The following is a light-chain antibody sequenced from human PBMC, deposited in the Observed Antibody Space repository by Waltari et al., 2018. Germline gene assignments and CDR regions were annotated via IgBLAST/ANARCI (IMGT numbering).Light chain of an antibody. CDR2: GQS. J-gene: IGLJ2*01. V-gene: IGLV3-19*01. CDR3: HSRDSSSTRF. Sequence: SSELTQDPTVSVALGQPVRITCPGDSLRRYYQSWYQQRPGQAPILVFYGQSSRPSGIPDRFSGSISGNTASVTITGAQAEDEADYYCHSRDSSSTRFFGGGTRLTV. CDR1: SLRRYY.